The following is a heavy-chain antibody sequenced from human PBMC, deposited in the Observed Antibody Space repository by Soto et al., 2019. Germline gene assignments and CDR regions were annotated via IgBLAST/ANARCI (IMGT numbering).Heavy chain of an antibody. CDR3: ASRHPNDYGDYAPTGY. V-gene: IGHV1-69*13. Sequence: GASVKVSCKASGYTFTSYYMHWVRQAPGQGLEWMGGIIPIFGTANYAQKFQGRVTITADESTSTAYMELSSLRSEDTAVYYCASRHPNDYGDYAPTGYWGQGTLVTVSS. J-gene: IGHJ4*02. D-gene: IGHD4-17*01. CDR2: IIPIFGTA. CDR1: GYTFTSYY.